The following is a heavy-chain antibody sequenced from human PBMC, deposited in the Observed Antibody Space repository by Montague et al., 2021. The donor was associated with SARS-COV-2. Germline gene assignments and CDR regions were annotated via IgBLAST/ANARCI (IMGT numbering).Heavy chain of an antibody. V-gene: IGHV4-39*01. Sequence: SETLSLTCTVSGGSISSSSYYWGWIRQPPGKGLEWIGSIYYSGSTYYNPSHKSRVTISVDTSKNQFSLKLSSVTAADTAVHYCATITLGYCTNGVCQPPDYWGQGTLVTVSS. CDR3: ATITLGYCTNGVCQPPDY. D-gene: IGHD2-8*01. J-gene: IGHJ4*02. CDR2: IYYSGST. CDR1: GGSISSSSYY.